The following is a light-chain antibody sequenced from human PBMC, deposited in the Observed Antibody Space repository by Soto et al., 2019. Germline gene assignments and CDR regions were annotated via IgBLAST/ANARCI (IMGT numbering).Light chain of an antibody. Sequence: EIVLTQSPGTLSLSPGERATLSCRASQSISSSYLAWCQQKPGQAPRLLIYGASSRATGIPDRFSGSGSGTDFTLTISRLEPEDFAVYYCQQYGNSPGPLTFGGGTKVEIK. CDR1: QSISSSY. CDR3: QQYGNSPGPLT. V-gene: IGKV3-20*01. CDR2: GAS. J-gene: IGKJ4*01.